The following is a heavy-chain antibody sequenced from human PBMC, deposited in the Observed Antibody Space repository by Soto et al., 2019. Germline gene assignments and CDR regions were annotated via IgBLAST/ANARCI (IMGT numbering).Heavy chain of an antibody. J-gene: IGHJ3*02. CDR2: ISSYTRNT. V-gene: IGHV1-18*01. CDR1: GSTFTNHG. Sequence: ATVKVSYQASGSTFTNHGVICARQAPGQRIEWMGWISSYTRNTNYAQMFQGRVTMTTDTPTCTAYMELRCLTYDDTAVYYCARVLGYASSWWRHSAFDIWGQVTMVAFSS. D-gene: IGHD6-13*01. CDR3: ARVLGYASSWWRHSAFDI.